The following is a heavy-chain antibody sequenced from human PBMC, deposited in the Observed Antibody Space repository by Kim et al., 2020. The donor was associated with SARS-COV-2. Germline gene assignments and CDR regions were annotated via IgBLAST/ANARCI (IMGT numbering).Heavy chain of an antibody. CDR2: IYHSVTT. CDR1: GGSLSGYY. D-gene: IGHD6-13*01. Sequence: SETLSLTCAVYGGSLSGYYWSWIRQSPGKGLEWIGEIYHSVTTNYNPSLKSRVTISVDTSKNQFSLKLSSVTAADTAVYYCARTLYHAPSNSWLRFDPWRPGTVVTVSS. J-gene: IGHJ5*02. CDR3: ARTLYHAPSNSWLRFDP. V-gene: IGHV4-34*01.